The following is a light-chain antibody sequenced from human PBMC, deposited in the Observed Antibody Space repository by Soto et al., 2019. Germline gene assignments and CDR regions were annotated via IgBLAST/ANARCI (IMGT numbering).Light chain of an antibody. J-gene: IGKJ1*01. Sequence: DIQMSQSPSSLSASVGDRVTVSCRASQGIGNDLAWYQQKAGKVPKLLIYGASTLQWGVPSRFSGSGSGTEFTLTISSLQPEDVATYYCQKYDRVPGTFGQGTKVEIK. V-gene: IGKV1-27*01. CDR1: QGIGND. CDR3: QKYDRVPGT. CDR2: GAS.